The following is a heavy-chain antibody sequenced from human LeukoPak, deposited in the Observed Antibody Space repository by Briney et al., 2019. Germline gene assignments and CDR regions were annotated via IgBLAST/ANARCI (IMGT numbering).Heavy chain of an antibody. CDR2: IHHSGLT. J-gene: IGHJ5*02. CDR3: GRGYYSLDKWFDP. CDR1: GYGIGSGYY. Sequence: SEPLSLTGTESGYGIGSGYYWGWIRQPPRKGLEWIGSIHHSGLTYYNPSLESRVTMSVDKTKNQFTLKLTSVTAADTAVYFCGRGYYSLDKWFDPWGQGALVTVSS. D-gene: IGHD3-10*01. V-gene: IGHV4-38-2*02.